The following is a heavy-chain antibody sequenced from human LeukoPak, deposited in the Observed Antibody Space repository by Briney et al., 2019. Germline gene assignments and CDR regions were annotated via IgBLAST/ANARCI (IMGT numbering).Heavy chain of an antibody. CDR2: VYSSGNT. CDR1: GGSISSYY. V-gene: IGHV4-4*08. J-gene: IGHJ4*02. D-gene: IGHD3-10*01. Sequence: PSETLSLTCTVSGGSISSYYWSWTRQPPGKGLEWIGYVYSSGNTNYSPSLMGRAIISADTSKNQFSLKLTSVTAADTAVYYCVRDRELTYWGQGILVTVSS. CDR3: VRDRELTY.